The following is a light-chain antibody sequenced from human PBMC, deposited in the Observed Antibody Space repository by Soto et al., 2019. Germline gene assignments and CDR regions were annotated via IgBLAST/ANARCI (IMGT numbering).Light chain of an antibody. Sequence: QLVLTQSPSASASLGASVKLTCTLSSGHSSYAIAWHQQQPEKGPRYLMKLNSGGSHSKGDGIPDRFSGSSSGAERYLTISSLQSEDEADYYCQTWGTGFAVFGGGTQLTVL. CDR3: QTWGTGFAV. J-gene: IGLJ7*01. CDR1: SGHSSYA. V-gene: IGLV4-69*01. CDR2: LNSGGSH.